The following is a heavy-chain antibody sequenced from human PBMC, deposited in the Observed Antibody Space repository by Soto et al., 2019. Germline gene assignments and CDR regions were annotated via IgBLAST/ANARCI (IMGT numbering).Heavy chain of an antibody. CDR2: IKHDGSET. CDR1: GFAFNTFW. J-gene: IGHJ4*02. Sequence: GSVRLSGSCSGFAFNTFWRSWVRPSAGKGLEWVAKIKHDGSETYYADSVKGRFTISRDNAKNSLFLQMNTLRTEDTAVYYCARDFATHCSGSTCYPYAYWGQGAMVTVSS. V-gene: IGHV3-7*03. D-gene: IGHD2-15*01. CDR3: ARDFATHCSGSTCYPYAY.